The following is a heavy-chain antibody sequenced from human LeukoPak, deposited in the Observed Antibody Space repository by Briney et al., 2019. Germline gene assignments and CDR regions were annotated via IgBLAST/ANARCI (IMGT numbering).Heavy chain of an antibody. Sequence: GASVKVSCKASGYTSTSYGISWVRQAPGQGLEWMGWISAYNGNTNYAQKLQGRVTMTTDTSTSTTYMELRSLRSDDTAVYYCARGGLWFGESPHAFDIWGQGTMVTVSS. CDR2: ISAYNGNT. CDR1: GYTSTSYG. D-gene: IGHD3-10*01. CDR3: ARGGLWFGESPHAFDI. J-gene: IGHJ3*02. V-gene: IGHV1-18*01.